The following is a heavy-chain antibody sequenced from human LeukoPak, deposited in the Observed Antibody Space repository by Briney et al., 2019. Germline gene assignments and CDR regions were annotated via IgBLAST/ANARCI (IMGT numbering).Heavy chain of an antibody. CDR2: MNPNSGNT. D-gene: IGHD3-10*01. J-gene: IGHJ4*02. Sequence: ASVKVSCKASGYTFTSYDINWVRQATGQGLEWMGWMNPNSGNTGYAQKFQGRATMTRNTSISTAYMELSSLRSEDTAVYYCARGIWSGEARYYFDYWGQGTLVTVSS. CDR1: GYTFTSYD. V-gene: IGHV1-8*01. CDR3: ARGIWSGEARYYFDY.